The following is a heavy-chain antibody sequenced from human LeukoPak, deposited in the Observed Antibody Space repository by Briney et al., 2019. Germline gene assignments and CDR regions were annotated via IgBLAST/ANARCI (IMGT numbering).Heavy chain of an antibody. Sequence: SGTLSLTCAVSGGSISSSNWWSWVRQPPGKGLEWIGEIYHSGSTNYNPSLKSRVTISVDTSKNQFSLKLSSVTAADTAVYYCARQRYDILTGYPSRGFRHYYYYYMDVWGKGTTVTISS. CDR3: ARQRYDILTGYPSRGFRHYYYYYMDV. D-gene: IGHD3-9*01. CDR1: GGSISSSNW. CDR2: IYHSGST. V-gene: IGHV4-4*02. J-gene: IGHJ6*03.